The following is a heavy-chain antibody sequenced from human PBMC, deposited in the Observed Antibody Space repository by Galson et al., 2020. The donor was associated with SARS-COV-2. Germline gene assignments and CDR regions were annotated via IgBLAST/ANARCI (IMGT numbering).Heavy chain of an antibody. CDR1: GGSINSGSFY. V-gene: IGHV4-39*06. Sequence: SKTLALTCTVCGGSINSGSFYWGWIRQPPGKGLECIGTVYYSGATYYTPSLESRVTISMDTSKNQFALKLRSVTAADTAVYYCVRARLGEDYGDPTIFDHWGQGMLVTVSS. CDR2: VYYSGAT. D-gene: IGHD4-17*01. CDR3: VRARLGEDYGDPTIFDH. J-gene: IGHJ4*02.